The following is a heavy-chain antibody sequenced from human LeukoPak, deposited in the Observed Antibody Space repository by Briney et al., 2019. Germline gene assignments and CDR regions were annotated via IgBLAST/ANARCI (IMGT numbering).Heavy chain of an antibody. CDR3: ARVLGTRWLPAAHYYGMDV. J-gene: IGHJ6*02. D-gene: IGHD5-24*01. Sequence: ASVKVSCKVSGYTLTELSMHWVRQAPGKGLEWMGGFDPEDGETIYAQKFQGRVTMTEDTSTDTAYMELSSLRSEDTAVYYCARVLGTRWLPAAHYYGMDVWGQGTTVTVSS. CDR1: GYTLTELS. CDR2: FDPEDGET. V-gene: IGHV1-24*01.